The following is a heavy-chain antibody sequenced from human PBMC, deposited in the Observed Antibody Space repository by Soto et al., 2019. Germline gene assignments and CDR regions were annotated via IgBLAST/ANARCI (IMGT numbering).Heavy chain of an antibody. J-gene: IGHJ3*02. D-gene: IGHD6-19*01. V-gene: IGHV3-13*01. Sequence: GGSLRLSCAASGFTFSSYDMHWVRQATGKGLEWVSAIGTAGDTYYPGSVKGRFTISRKNAKNSLYLQMNSLRAGDTAVYYCARERGSSGWYDIWGQGTMVTVS. CDR2: IGTAGDT. CDR1: GFTFSSYD. CDR3: ARERGSSGWYDI.